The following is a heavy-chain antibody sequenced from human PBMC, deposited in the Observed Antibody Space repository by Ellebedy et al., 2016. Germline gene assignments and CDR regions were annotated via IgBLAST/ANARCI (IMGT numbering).Heavy chain of an antibody. J-gene: IGHJ4*02. V-gene: IGHV3-33*01. CDR1: GFTFSSYG. CDR2: IWYDGSNK. Sequence: GGSLRLSCAASGFTFSSYGMHWVRQAPGKGLEWVAVIWYDGSNKYYADSVKGRFTISRDNSKNTLYLQMNSLRAEDTAVYYCAREGRFLEWLAIDYWGQGTLVTVSS. CDR3: AREGRFLEWLAIDY. D-gene: IGHD3-3*01.